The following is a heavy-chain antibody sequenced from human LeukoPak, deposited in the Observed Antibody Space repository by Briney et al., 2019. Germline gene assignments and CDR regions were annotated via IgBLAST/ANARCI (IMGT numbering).Heavy chain of an antibody. CDR1: GYSFTDYY. D-gene: IGHD2-21*01. Sequence: VASVKVSCKTSGYSFTDYYMHWVRQAPGQGLEWMGWINPNSGGTGSAQKFQGRVTMTRDTSITTVYMEVSWLTSDDTAIYYCARADRLHGGPYLIGPWGQGTLVTVSS. CDR3: ARADRLHGGPYLIGP. CDR2: INPNSGGT. J-gene: IGHJ5*02. V-gene: IGHV1-2*02.